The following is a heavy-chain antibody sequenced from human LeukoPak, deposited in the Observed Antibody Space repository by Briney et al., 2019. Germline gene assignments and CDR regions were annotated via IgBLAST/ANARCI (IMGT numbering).Heavy chain of an antibody. CDR1: GFTFSSYS. Sequence: GGSLRLSCAASGFTFSSYSMNWVRQAPGKGLEWVSYISSSSSTICYADSVKGRFTISRDNAKNSLYLQMNSLRAEDTAVYYCARDNDFWSGSSHQYYYYMDVWGKGTTVTVSS. J-gene: IGHJ6*03. D-gene: IGHD3-3*01. V-gene: IGHV3-48*01. CDR2: ISSSSSTI. CDR3: ARDNDFWSGSSHQYYYYMDV.